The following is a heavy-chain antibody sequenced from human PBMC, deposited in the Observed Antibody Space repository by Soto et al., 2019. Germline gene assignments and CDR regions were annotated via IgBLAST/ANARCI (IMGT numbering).Heavy chain of an antibody. CDR1: GFTFVGYG. D-gene: IGHD1-1*01. J-gene: IGHJ4*02. Sequence: GGSLRLSCAASGFTFVGYGMNSVSQAPRKGVESFAFTGSSKNTMYYADSVKGRVTISRDNAMRSLFLHMNSLRDEDTAVYYCARDGKGAAYTHGPYYFDYWGQGALVTVSS. CDR3: ARDGKGAAYTHGPYYFDY. V-gene: IGHV3-48*02. CDR2: TGSSKNTM.